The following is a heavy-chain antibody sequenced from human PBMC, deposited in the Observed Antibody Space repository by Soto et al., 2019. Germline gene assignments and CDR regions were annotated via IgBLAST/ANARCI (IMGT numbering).Heavy chain of an antibody. V-gene: IGHV1-69*02. CDR3: ARSGTLDY. Sequence: QGQLVQSGAEVKKPGSSVXVSXKASGGSFDAYAINWVRQAPGQGLEWMGRIIPVVDVTNYGRRFQGRLTITADKSTTTAYMELNSLTSEDTAIYYCARSGTLDYWGQGTLVTVSS. CDR2: IIPVVDVT. CDR1: GGSFDAYA. D-gene: IGHD1-1*01. J-gene: IGHJ4*02.